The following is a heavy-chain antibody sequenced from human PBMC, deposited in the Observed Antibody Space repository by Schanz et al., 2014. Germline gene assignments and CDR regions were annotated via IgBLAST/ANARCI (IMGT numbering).Heavy chain of an antibody. Sequence: EVQLLESGGGLIQPGGSLRLSCAASGFIFGSSVMAWVRQAPGKGLEWVSRIKSDGSSTSYADSVKGRFTISRDNAKNTMYLKMNSLRAEDTAIYYCAKGAHYAFDLWGRGTLITVSS. J-gene: IGHJ2*01. CDR3: AKGAHYAFDL. CDR2: IKSDGSST. V-gene: IGHV3-74*02. D-gene: IGHD4-17*01. CDR1: GFIFGSSV.